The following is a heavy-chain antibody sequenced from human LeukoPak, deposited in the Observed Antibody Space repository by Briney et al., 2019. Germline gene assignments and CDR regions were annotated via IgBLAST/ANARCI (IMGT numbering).Heavy chain of an antibody. D-gene: IGHD2-2*01. CDR3: ARDARSSTSARRFDP. Sequence: SETLSLTCTVSGGSISSGDYYWSWIRQPPGKGLEWIGYIYYSGSTYYNPSLKSRVTISADTSKNQFSLKLSSVTAADTAVYYCARDARSSTSARRFDPWGQGTLVTVSS. CDR2: IYYSGST. CDR1: GGSISSGDYY. J-gene: IGHJ5*02. V-gene: IGHV4-30-4*08.